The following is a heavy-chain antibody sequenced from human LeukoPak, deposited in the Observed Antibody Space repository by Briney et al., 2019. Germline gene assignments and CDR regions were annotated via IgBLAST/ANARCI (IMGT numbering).Heavy chain of an antibody. CDR3: AGTPGIAVAGTSYYFDY. D-gene: IGHD6-19*01. V-gene: IGHV4-4*09. CDR2: IYTSGST. Sequence: SETLSLTCTASGGSISSYYWSWIRQPPGKGLEWIGYIYTSGSTNYNPSLKSRVTISVDTSKNQFSLKLSSVTAADTAVYYCAGTPGIAVAGTSYYFDYWGQGTLVTVSS. CDR1: GGSISSYY. J-gene: IGHJ4*02.